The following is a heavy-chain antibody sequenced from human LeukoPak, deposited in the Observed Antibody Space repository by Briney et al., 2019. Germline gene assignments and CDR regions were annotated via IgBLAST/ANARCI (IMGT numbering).Heavy chain of an antibody. V-gene: IGHV2-5*01. J-gene: IGHJ5*02. CDR3: AHLDYYDSSGYYSNLHNWFDP. CDR2: IYWNDDK. D-gene: IGHD3-22*01. CDR1: GFSLSTSGVG. Sequence: SGPTLVKPTQTLTLTCTFSGFSLSTSGVGVGWIRQPPGKALVWLALIYWNDDKRYSPSLKSRLTITKDTSKNQVVLTMTNMDPVDTATYYCAHLDYYDSSGYYSNLHNWFDPWGQGTLVTVSS.